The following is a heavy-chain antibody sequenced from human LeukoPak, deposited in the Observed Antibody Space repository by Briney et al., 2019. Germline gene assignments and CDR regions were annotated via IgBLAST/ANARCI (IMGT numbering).Heavy chain of an antibody. CDR2: ISYDGSNK. D-gene: IGHD2-8*01. CDR3: AKDGGHCTSLDCSEEGDY. CDR1: GFTFSSYA. Sequence: PGGSLRLSCAASGFTFSSYAMHWVRQAPGKGLEWVAVISYDGSNKYYADSVKGRFTISRDNSKNTLYLQMNSLRAEDTATYYCAKDGGHCTSLDCSEEGDYWGQGTLVTVSS. J-gene: IGHJ4*02. V-gene: IGHV3-30-3*01.